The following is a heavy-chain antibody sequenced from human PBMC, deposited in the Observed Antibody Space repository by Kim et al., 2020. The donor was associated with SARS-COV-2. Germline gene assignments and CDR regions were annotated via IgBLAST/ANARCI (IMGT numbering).Heavy chain of an antibody. CDR1: GFTFSSYG. CDR2: IWYDGSNK. CDR3: TRTNILTIAPPFDP. V-gene: IGHV3-33*01. Sequence: GGSLRLSCAASGFTFSSYGMHWVRQAPGKGLEWVAVIWYDGSNKYYADSVKGRFTISRDNSKNTLYLQVNSLRAEDTAVYYCTRTNILTIAPPFDPWGQGTLVTVSS. D-gene: IGHD3-3*01. J-gene: IGHJ5*02.